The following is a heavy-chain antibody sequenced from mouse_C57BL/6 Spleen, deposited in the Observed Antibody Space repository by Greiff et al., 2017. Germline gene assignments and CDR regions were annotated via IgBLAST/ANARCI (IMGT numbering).Heavy chain of an antibody. J-gene: IGHJ3*01. CDR1: GFSLTSYG. CDR3: AYYGGAWFAY. V-gene: IGHV2-3*01. D-gene: IGHD1-1*01. CDR2: IWGDGST. Sequence: VQLQQSGPGLVAPSQSLSITCTVSGFSLTSYGVSWVRQPPGKGLEWLGVIWGDGSTDYHSALISGLSNSKDNSESQVFLKLNSLQTDDTATYYCAYYGGAWFAYWGKGTLVTVSA.